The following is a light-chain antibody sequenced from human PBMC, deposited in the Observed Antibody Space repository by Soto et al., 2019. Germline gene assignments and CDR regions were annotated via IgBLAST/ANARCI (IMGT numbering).Light chain of an antibody. V-gene: IGKV1-5*01. CDR2: DAS. J-gene: IGKJ1*01. Sequence: DIQITQSPSALSAFVGDRVTITCRASQSISSWLAWYQQKPGKAPKLLIYDASSLESGVPSRFSGSGSGTEFTLTISSLQPNDFATYYCQQYNSYAGTFGQGTKV. CDR3: QQYNSYAGT. CDR1: QSISSW.